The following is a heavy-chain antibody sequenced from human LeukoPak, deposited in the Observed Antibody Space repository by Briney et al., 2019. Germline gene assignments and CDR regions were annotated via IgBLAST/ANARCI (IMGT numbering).Heavy chain of an antibody. CDR3: ARERESSGYYYFDY. CDR2: IYSGGST. CDR1: GFTVSSNY. Sequence: GGSLRLSCAASGFTVSSNYMSWVRQAPGKGLEWVLVIYSGGSTYYADSVKGRFTISRDNSKNTLYLQMNSLRAEDTAVYYCARERESSGYYYFDYWGQGTLVTVSS. D-gene: IGHD3-22*01. J-gene: IGHJ4*02. V-gene: IGHV3-53*01.